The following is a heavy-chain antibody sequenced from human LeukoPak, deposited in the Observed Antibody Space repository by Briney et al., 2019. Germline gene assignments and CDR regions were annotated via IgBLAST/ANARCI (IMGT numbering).Heavy chain of an antibody. D-gene: IGHD3-10*01. J-gene: IGHJ4*02. V-gene: IGHV7-4-1*02. Sequence: ASVKVSCKASGYTFTSYALNWVRQAPGQGLEYMGWINTNTGIPTYAQGFTGRFVFSLDTSVSTAYLQISSLKAEDTAVYYCARDGNYYGSGSSIDFWGQGTLVTVSS. CDR1: GYTFTSYA. CDR3: ARDGNYYGSGSSIDF. CDR2: INTNTGIP.